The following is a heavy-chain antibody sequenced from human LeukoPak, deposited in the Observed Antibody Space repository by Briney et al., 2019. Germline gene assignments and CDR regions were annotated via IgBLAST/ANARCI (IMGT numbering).Heavy chain of an antibody. CDR1: GYTFTSYY. Sequence: ASVKVSCKASGYTFTSYYMHWVRQAPGQGLEWMGIINPSGGSTSYAQKFQGRVTMTRDMSTSTDYMELSSLRSEDTAVYYCARMTTVTHYYMDVWGKGTTVTVSS. D-gene: IGHD4-17*01. V-gene: IGHV1-46*01. CDR3: ARMTTVTHYYMDV. CDR2: INPSGGST. J-gene: IGHJ6*03.